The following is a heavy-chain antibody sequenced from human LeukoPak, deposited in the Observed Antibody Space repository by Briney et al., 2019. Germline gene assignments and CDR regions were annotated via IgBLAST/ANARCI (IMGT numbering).Heavy chain of an antibody. CDR1: GFTFDDYA. V-gene: IGHV3-9*01. J-gene: IGHJ5*02. CDR2: ISWNSGSI. Sequence: GGSLRLSCAASGFTFDDYAMHWVRQAPGKGLEWVSGISWNSGSIGYADSVKGRFTISRDNAKNSLYLQMNSLRAEDTALYYCAKDRGYSSSLRWFDPWGQGTLVTVSS. D-gene: IGHD6-13*01. CDR3: AKDRGYSSSLRWFDP.